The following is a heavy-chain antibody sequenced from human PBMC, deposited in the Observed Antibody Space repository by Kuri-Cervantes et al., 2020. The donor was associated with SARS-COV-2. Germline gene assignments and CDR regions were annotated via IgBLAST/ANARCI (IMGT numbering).Heavy chain of an antibody. V-gene: IGHV3-23*01. CDR2: ISGSGGST. D-gene: IGHD2-2*01. Sequence: GGSLRLCCAASGFTFSSYAMSWVRQAPGKGPEWVSAISGSGGSTYYADSVKGRFTISRDNSKNTLYLQMNSLRAEDAAVYYCAKGFVPAAPRGDYWGQGTLVTVSS. CDR3: AKGFVPAAPRGDY. CDR1: GFTFSSYA. J-gene: IGHJ4*02.